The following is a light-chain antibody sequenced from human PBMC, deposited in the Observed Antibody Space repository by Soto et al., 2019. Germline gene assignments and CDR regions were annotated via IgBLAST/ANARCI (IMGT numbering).Light chain of an antibody. J-gene: IGKJ4*01. CDR2: AAS. CDR3: QQLSSYPLT. V-gene: IGKV1-9*01. Sequence: DIQLTQSPSFLSASVGDRVTITCRASQGISSYLAWYQQKQGKAPKXLIYAASTLQSGVPSRFSGSGSGTELTITISSLQPEDFETYYCQQLSSYPLTFGGGTKVDIK. CDR1: QGISSY.